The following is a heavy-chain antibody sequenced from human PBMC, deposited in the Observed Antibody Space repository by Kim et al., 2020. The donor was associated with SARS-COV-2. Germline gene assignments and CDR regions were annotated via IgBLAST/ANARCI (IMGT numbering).Heavy chain of an antibody. J-gene: IGHJ4*02. CDR3: ARRATITGDFDY. D-gene: IGHD5-12*01. Sequence: TNYNPSLESRVSISLDTSKNQFSLKLNSVTAADTAVYYCARRATITGDFDYWGQGTLVTVSS. V-gene: IGHV4-34*09. CDR2: T.